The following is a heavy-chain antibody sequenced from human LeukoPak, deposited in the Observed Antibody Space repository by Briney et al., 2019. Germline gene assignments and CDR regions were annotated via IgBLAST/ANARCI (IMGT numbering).Heavy chain of an antibody. CDR2: ITISGGST. D-gene: IGHD1-26*01. CDR3: SKEGGIVEPGRTGDY. Sequence: GGSLRLSCAASGFTFSSYDMSWVRQAPGKGLEWVSSITISGGSTFYADSVMGRFTISRDNSRNTLYLQMNALRAEDTAIYYCSKEGGIVEPGRTGDYWGQGTLVTVSS. CDR1: GFTFSSYD. V-gene: IGHV3-23*01. J-gene: IGHJ4*02.